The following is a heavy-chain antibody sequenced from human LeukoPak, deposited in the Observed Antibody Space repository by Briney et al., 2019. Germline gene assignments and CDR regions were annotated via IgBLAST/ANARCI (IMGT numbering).Heavy chain of an antibody. V-gene: IGHV3-48*03. CDR2: ISSSGGTV. CDR1: GFTFSHYE. Sequence: AGSLRLSCAASGFTFSHYEMNWVRQAPGKGLEWVSYISSSGGTVYYADSVKGRFTISRDNAKNSLYLQMNSLRAEDTAVYYCARKYGDYAWLDYWGQGTLVTVSS. D-gene: IGHD4-17*01. J-gene: IGHJ4*02. CDR3: ARKYGDYAWLDY.